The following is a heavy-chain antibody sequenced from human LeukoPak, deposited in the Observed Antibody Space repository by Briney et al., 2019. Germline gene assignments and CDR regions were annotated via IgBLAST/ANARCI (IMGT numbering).Heavy chain of an antibody. D-gene: IGHD5-18*01. CDR1: GYTFTSYY. J-gene: IGHJ4*02. CDR3: ARTQSYGFWGEIDY. CDR2: INPNSGGT. V-gene: IGHV1-2*02. Sequence: ASVKVSCKASGYTFTSYYMHWVRQAPGQGLEWMGWINPNSGGTNYAQKFQGRVTMTRDTSISTAYMELSRLRSDDTAVYYCARTQSYGFWGEIDYWGQGTLVTVSS.